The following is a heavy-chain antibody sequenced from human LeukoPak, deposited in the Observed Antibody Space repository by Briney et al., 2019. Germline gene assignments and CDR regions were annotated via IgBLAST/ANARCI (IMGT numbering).Heavy chain of an antibody. CDR2: MNHSGST. CDR3: APRSRTGYSSGWYKGWFDP. J-gene: IGHJ5*02. D-gene: IGHD6-19*01. Sequence: SETLSLTCAVYGGSFSGYYWSWIRQPPGKGLEWIGEMNHSGSTNYNPSLKSRGTISVDTSKNQVSLQLSSVTAADTAVYYCAPRSRTGYSSGWYKGWFDPWGQGTLVTVSS. CDR1: GGSFSGYY. V-gene: IGHV4-34*01.